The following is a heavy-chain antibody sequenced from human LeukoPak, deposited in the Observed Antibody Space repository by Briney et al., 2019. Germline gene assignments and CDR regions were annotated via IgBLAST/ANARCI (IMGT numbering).Heavy chain of an antibody. CDR2: ITSSSSSM. J-gene: IGHJ4*02. CDR1: GFTFSIYT. V-gene: IGHV3-21*01. D-gene: IGHD1-1*01. Sequence: GGSPRLSCVASGFTFSIYTMSWVRQAPGKGLEWVSSITSSSSSMYSADSVKGRLTISRDNAKNSLYLQMNSLRAEDTAVYYCARDGGWNRFDYWGQGTLVTVSS. CDR3: ARDGGWNRFDY.